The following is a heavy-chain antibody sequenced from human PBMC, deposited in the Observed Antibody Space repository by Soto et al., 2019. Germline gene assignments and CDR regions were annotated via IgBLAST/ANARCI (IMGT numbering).Heavy chain of an antibody. J-gene: IGHJ4*02. CDR3: ARWPPGPPNTMIVCDY. D-gene: IGHD3-22*01. V-gene: IGHV3-21*01. CDR1: GFTFSSYS. CDR2: ISSSSSYI. Sequence: EVQLVESGGGLVKPGGSLRLSCAVSGFTFSSYSMNWVRQAPGKGLEWVSSISSSSSYIYYADSVKGRFTISRDNAKNSLYLQMNSLRAEDTAVYYCARWPPGPPNTMIVCDYWGQGTLVTVSS.